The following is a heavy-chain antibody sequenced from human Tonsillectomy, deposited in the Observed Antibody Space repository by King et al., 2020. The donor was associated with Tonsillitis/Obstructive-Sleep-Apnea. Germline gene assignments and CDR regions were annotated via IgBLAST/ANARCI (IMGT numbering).Heavy chain of an antibody. CDR3: ARVRGYTYGDFDF. V-gene: IGHV3-21*01. J-gene: IGHJ4*02. CDR2: ISSSSSYI. Sequence: VQLVESGGGLVKPGGSLRLSCAASGFSFSSYSMNWVRQAPGKGLEWVSSISSSSSYIYYADSVKGRFTISRDNAKNSLYLQMNSLRAEETAVYYCARVRGYTYGDFDFWGQGTLVTVSS. D-gene: IGHD5-18*01. CDR1: GFSFSSYS.